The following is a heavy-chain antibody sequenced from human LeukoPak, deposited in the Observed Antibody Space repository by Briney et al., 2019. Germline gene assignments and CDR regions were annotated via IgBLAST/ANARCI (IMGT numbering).Heavy chain of an antibody. CDR2: INTDGNTR. CDR3: VRDMGYYDKV. CDR1: GFTFSGQW. Sequence: TGGSLRLSCAASGFTFSGQWMHWVRQAPGKGLVWVSRINTDGNTRDYADSVKGRFTISRDNAKNTLYLQMNSLRAEDTAVYYCVRDMGYYDKVWGQGTLVTVSS. D-gene: IGHD3-22*01. J-gene: IGHJ4*02. V-gene: IGHV3-74*01.